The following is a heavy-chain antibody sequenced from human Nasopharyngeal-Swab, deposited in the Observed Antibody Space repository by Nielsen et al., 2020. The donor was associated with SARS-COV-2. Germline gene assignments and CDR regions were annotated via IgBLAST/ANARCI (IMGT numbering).Heavy chain of an antibody. CDR2: IYYSGST. D-gene: IGHD2-15*01. V-gene: IGHV4-39*07. J-gene: IGHJ6*02. CDR3: ARRVYCSGGSCYNDYYYYYGMDV. Sequence: RQAPGKGLEWIGSIYYSGSTYYNQSLKSRVTISVDTSKNQFSLKLSSVTAADTAVYYCARRVYCSGGSCYNDYYYYYGMDVWGQGTTVTVSS.